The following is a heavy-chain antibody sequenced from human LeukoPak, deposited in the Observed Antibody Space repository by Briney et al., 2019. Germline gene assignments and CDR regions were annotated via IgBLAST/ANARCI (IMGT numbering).Heavy chain of an antibody. Sequence: GESLKISCKGSGYSFTNYWIGWVRQMPGKGLEFMGIIYPGESETRYSPSFQGQVSISADKSISTAYLQWSSLKASDTAMYYCARHKSSIGSGWYYYYYGMDVWGQGTTVTVSS. CDR2: IYPGESET. CDR3: ARHKSSIGSGWYYYYYGMDV. J-gene: IGHJ6*02. D-gene: IGHD6-19*01. V-gene: IGHV5-51*01. CDR1: GYSFTNYW.